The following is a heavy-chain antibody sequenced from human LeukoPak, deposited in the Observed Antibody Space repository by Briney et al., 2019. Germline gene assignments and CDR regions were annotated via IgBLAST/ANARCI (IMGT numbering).Heavy chain of an antibody. D-gene: IGHD6-13*01. CDR2: ILYDGSNK. J-gene: IGHJ6*03. CDR1: GFTFSSYE. Sequence: GGSLRLSCAASGFTFSSYEMNWVRQAPGKGLEWVTFILYDGSNKYYADSVRGRFTISRDNSKNTLYLQMNSLRAEDTAVYYCAKVGQQLYYYYYYMDVWGKGTTVTVSS. V-gene: IGHV3-30*02. CDR3: AKVGQQLYYYYYYMDV.